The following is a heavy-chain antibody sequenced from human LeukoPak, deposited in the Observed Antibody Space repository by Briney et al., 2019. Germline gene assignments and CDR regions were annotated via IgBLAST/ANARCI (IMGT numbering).Heavy chain of an antibody. CDR3: GRRPDYFGARSQTFDI. CDR1: GFTLDDYG. J-gene: IGHJ3*02. Sequence: GGSLRLSCASSGFTLDDYGMRWARQAPGKGLEWVSGINWNGGSTGYADSVKGRFTISRDNAKNSLYLQVSSLRAEDTAWYYCGRRPDYFGARSQTFDIWGQGTMVTVSS. CDR2: INWNGGST. V-gene: IGHV3-20*04. D-gene: IGHD2/OR15-2a*01.